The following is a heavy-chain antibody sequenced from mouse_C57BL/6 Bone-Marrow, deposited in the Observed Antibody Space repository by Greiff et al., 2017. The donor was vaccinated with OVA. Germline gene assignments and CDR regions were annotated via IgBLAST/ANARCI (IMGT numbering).Heavy chain of an antibody. CDR2: INPDSSTI. CDR3: ARPEYDYDAATFYSMDY. CDR1: GFAFSRYW. J-gene: IGHJ4*01. D-gene: IGHD2-4*01. Sequence: EVKLMESGGGLVQPGGSLKLSCAASGFAFSRYWMSWVRRAPGKGLEWIGEINPDSSTINYAPSLKDKFIISRDNAKNTLYLQMSKVRSEDTALYDGARPEYDYDAATFYSMDYWGQGTSVTVSS. V-gene: IGHV4-1*01.